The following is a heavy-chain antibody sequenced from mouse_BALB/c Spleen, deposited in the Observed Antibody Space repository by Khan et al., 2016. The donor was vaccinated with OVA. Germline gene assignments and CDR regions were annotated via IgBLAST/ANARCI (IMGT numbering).Heavy chain of an antibody. CDR3: SSCGDWYFDD. Sequence: QVQLVQSGPELKKPGETVKISCKASGYTFTNYGMNWVKQAPGKGLKWMGWINTYTGEPTYADDFKGRFAFSLETSASTAYLQINNLKDEDTAIYCCSSCGDWYFDDWGEGTTVTVSS. CDR2: INTYTGEP. V-gene: IGHV9-3-1*01. J-gene: IGHJ1*01. CDR1: GYTFTNYG.